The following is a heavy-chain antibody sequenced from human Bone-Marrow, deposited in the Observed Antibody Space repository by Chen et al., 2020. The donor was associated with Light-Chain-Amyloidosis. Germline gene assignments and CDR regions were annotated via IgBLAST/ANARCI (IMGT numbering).Heavy chain of an antibody. J-gene: IGHJ4*02. D-gene: IGHD5-12*01. CDR2: IYPDDSDA. CDR3: ARRIDGYNFDY. Sequence: EVQLAQSGPEVKKPGESLKISCKGSGYTFPNYWIGWVRQMPGKGLEWMGVIYPDDSDARYSPSFEGQVTISADKSITTAYLQWRSLKASDTAMYYCARRIDGYNFDYWGQGTLVTVSS. V-gene: IGHV5-51*01. CDR1: GYTFPNYW.